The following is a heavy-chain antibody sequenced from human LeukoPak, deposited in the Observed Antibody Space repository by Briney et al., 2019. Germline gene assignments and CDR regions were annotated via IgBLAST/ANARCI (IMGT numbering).Heavy chain of an antibody. D-gene: IGHD1-7*01. J-gene: IGHJ6*03. CDR1: GYSFTSYW. V-gene: IGHV5-51*01. CDR2: IYPGDSDT. Sequence: GESLKISCKGSGYSFTSYWIGWVRQMPGKGLEWMGIIYPGDSDTRYSPSFQGQVSISADKSISTAYLQWSSLRAEDTAVYYCAVSFYYYYMDVWGKGTTVTVSS. CDR3: AVSFYYYYMDV.